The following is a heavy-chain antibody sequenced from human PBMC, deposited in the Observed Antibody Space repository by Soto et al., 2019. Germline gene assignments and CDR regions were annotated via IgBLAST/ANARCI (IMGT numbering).Heavy chain of an antibody. CDR2: ISGSGGST. J-gene: IGHJ5*02. V-gene: IGHV3-23*01. D-gene: IGHD4-4*01. CDR1: GFTFSSYS. Sequence: ESLSISCEASGFTFSSYSMSWVLQAPGNGLEWVSAISGSGGSTYYADSVKGRFTISRDNSKNTLYLQMNSLRAEDTAVYYCAKDLTTVTMFGTWGFDPWGQGTLVTVSS. CDR3: AKDLTTVTMFGTWGFDP.